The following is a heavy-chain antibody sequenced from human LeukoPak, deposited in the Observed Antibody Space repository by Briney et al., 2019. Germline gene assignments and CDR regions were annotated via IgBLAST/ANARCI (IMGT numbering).Heavy chain of an antibody. CDR2: INAGNGNT. D-gene: IGHD4-17*01. CDR1: GYTFTSYA. CDR3: ARGTVTTNFDY. J-gene: IGHJ4*02. V-gene: IGHV1-3*01. Sequence: ASVKVSCKASGYTFTSYAMHWVRQAPGQRLEWMGWINAGNGNTKYSRKFQGRVTITRDTSASTAYMELSSLRSEDTAVYYCARGTVTTNFDYWGQGTLVTVSS.